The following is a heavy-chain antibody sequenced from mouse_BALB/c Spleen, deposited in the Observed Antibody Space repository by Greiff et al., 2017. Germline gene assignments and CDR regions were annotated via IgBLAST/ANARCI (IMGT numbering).Heavy chain of an antibody. CDR1: GFTFSSYA. J-gene: IGHJ2*01. CDR3: ARETLGRLDY. CDR2: ISSGGSYT. D-gene: IGHD4-1*01. V-gene: IGHV5-9-4*01. Sequence: EVHLVESGGGLVKPGGSLKLSCAASGFTFSSYAMSWVRQSPEKRLEWVAEISSGGSYTYYPDTVTGRFTISRDNAKNTLYLEMSSLRSEDTAMYYCARETLGRLDYWGQGTTLTVSS.